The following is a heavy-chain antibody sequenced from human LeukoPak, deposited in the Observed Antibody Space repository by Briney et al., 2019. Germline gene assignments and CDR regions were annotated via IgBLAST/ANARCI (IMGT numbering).Heavy chain of an antibody. D-gene: IGHD4-23*01. CDR1: GFTFSSYD. CDR3: ARDRWYDY. CDR2: ISYDGSKK. J-gene: IGHJ4*02. V-gene: IGHV3-30-3*01. Sequence: GGSLRLSCAASGFTFSSYDIHWVRQAPGKGLEWVAVISYDGSKKYYADSVKGRFTISRDNAKNSLYLQMNSLRAEDTAVYYCARDRWYDYWGQGTLVTVSS.